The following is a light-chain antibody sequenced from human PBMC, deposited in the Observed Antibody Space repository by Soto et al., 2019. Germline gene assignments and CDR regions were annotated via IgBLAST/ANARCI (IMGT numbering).Light chain of an antibody. CDR2: LSS. CDR3: MQALQTPVT. J-gene: IGKJ4*01. Sequence: DIVMTQSPLSLPVTPGEPASISCRSSQSLLHSNGYNYLDWYLQKPGQSPQLLIYLSSERASGVIGRFSGSGSGTDFTLKISRVEADDVGVYYCMQALQTPVTFGGGTKVEIK. V-gene: IGKV2-28*01. CDR1: QSLLHSNGYNY.